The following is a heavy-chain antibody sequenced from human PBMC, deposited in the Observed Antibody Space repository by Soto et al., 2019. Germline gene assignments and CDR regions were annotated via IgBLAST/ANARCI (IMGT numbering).Heavy chain of an antibody. Sequence: QVQLVESGGGVVQPGRSLRLSCAASGFTFSSYGMHWVRQAPGKGLEWVAVIWYDGSNKYYADSVKGRFTISRDNSKNTLYLQMNSLRAEDTAVYYCARDLQRLTTVTYGMDVWGQGTTVTVSS. CDR1: GFTFSSYG. V-gene: IGHV3-33*01. J-gene: IGHJ6*02. CDR2: IWYDGSNK. CDR3: ARDLQRLTTVTYGMDV. D-gene: IGHD4-4*01.